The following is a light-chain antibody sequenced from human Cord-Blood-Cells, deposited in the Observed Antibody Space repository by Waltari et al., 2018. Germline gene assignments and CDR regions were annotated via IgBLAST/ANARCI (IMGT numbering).Light chain of an antibody. Sequence: DIQMTQSPSSLSASVGDRATITCRASQSISSYLNGYQQKPGKAPKLLIYASSRLQSGVPSRFSGSGSGTDFTLTISSLQAEDFATYYCQQSYSTPWAFGEGTKVELK. CDR3: QQSYSTPWA. CDR2: ASS. V-gene: IGKV1-39*01. J-gene: IGKJ1*01. CDR1: QSISSY.